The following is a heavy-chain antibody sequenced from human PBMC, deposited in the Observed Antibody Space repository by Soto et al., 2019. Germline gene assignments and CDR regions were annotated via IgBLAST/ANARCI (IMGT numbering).Heavy chain of an antibody. V-gene: IGHV3-74*01. CDR2: INSDGSST. J-gene: IGHJ6*02. CDR1: GFTFSSYW. D-gene: IGHD3-3*01. Sequence: GGSLRLSCAASGFTFSSYWMHWVRQAPGKGLVWVSRINSDGSSTSYADSVKGRFTISRDNAKNTLYLQMNSLRAEDTAVYYCARGSDTIFGVVISYYYGMDVWGQGTTVTVSS. CDR3: ARGSDTIFGVVISYYYGMDV.